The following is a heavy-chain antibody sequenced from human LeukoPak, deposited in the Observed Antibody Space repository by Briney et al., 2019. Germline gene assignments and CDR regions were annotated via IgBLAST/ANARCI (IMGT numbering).Heavy chain of an antibody. CDR3: ARRYCSSTSCTLDN. Sequence: QPGGSLRHSCAASGFTFSTYWMHWVRQAPGKGLLWVSRINGDGTSTKYADSVKGRFTISRDNAKNSLYLQMNSLRAEDTAVYYCARRYCSSTSCTLDNWGQGTLITVSS. CDR2: INGDGTST. CDR1: GFTFSTYW. D-gene: IGHD2-2*01. V-gene: IGHV3-74*03. J-gene: IGHJ4*02.